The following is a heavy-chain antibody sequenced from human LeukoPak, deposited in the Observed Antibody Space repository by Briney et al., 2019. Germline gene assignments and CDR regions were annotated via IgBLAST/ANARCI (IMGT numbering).Heavy chain of an antibody. J-gene: IGHJ3*02. CDR2: IIPIFGTA. Sequence: SVKVSCKASGYTFTNYAINWVRQAPGQGLEWMGGIIPIFGTANYAQKFQGRVTITADESTSTAYMELSSLRSEDTAVYYCARDSGVGATWGDAFDIWGQGTMVTVSS. CDR1: GYTFTNYA. CDR3: ARDSGVGATWGDAFDI. D-gene: IGHD1-26*01. V-gene: IGHV1-69*13.